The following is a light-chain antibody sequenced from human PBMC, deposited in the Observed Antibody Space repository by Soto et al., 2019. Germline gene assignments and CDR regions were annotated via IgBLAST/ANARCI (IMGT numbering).Light chain of an antibody. V-gene: IGKV3-11*01. CDR2: DAS. CDR3: QQYVSSPFT. Sequence: EIVLTQSPATLSLSPGERATLSCRASQSVSRHLAWYQQKPGQAPRLLIYDASNRATGIPARFSGSGSGTDFTLTISSLEPEDFAVYYCQQYVSSPFTFGPGTKVDIK. J-gene: IGKJ3*01. CDR1: QSVSRH.